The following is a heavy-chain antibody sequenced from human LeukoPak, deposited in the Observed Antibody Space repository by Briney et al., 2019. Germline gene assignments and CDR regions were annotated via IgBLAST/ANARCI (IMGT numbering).Heavy chain of an antibody. V-gene: IGHV3-23*01. CDR1: GFTFSSYA. Sequence: GGSLRLSCAASGFTFSSYAMSWVRQAPGKGLEWVSAISGSGGSTYYADSVKGRFTISRDNSKNTLYLQMSSLRAEDTAVYYCAKAGGSTVWSFDYWGQGTLVTVSS. D-gene: IGHD2/OR15-2a*01. CDR2: ISGSGGST. CDR3: AKAGGSTVWSFDY. J-gene: IGHJ4*02.